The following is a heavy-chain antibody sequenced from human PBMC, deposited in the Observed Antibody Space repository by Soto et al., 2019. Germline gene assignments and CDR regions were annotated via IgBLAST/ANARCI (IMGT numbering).Heavy chain of an antibody. CDR3: ASTIEASDAFDI. D-gene: IGHD3-9*01. CDR2: INPSGGST. Sequence: ASVKVSCKASGYTFTSYYMHWVRQAPGQGLEWMGIINPSGGSTSYAQKFQGRVTMTRDTSTSTVYMELSSLRSDDTAVYYCASTIEASDAFDIWGQGTMVTVSS. CDR1: GYTFTSYY. V-gene: IGHV1-46*01. J-gene: IGHJ3*02.